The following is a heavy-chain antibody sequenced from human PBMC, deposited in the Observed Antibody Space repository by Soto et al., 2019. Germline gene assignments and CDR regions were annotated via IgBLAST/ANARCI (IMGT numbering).Heavy chain of an antibody. D-gene: IGHD6-19*01. CDR1: GGSFSGYY. J-gene: IGHJ5*02. CDR3: ARSAEQWLADNWFDP. V-gene: IGHV4-59*01. CDR2: IYYSGST. Sequence: SETLSLTCAVYGGSFSGYYWSWIRQPPGKGLEWIGYIYYSGSTNYNPSLKSRVTISVDTSKNQFSLKLSSVTAADTAVYYCARSAEQWLADNWFDPWGQGTLVTVSS.